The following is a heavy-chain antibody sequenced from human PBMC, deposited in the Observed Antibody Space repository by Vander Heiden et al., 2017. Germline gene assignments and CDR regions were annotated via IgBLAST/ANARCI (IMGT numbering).Heavy chain of an antibody. D-gene: IGHD6-13*01. V-gene: IGHV2-5*01. CDR1: GFSIRTGGEG. J-gene: IGHJ6*02. Sequence: QSTLKESGLTLVKPTRTLTLTCTFSGFSIRTGGEGGDWMRQATGKDLEWLRVIDWNDEKRYSTSLKSRLTITKDPSKNQVVLTLTNMDPLDTAKYFCAHRGQHLVPKGSYDYYDLDVWGQGTRVTVSS. CDR2: IDWNDEK. CDR3: AHRGQHLVPKGSYDYYDLDV.